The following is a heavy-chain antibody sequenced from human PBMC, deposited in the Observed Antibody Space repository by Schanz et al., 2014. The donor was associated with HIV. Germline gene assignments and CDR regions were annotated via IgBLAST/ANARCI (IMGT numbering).Heavy chain of an antibody. Sequence: EVQLVESGGGLVQPGGSLRLSCAASGFTFSSYWMTWVRQAPGKGLEMVANMNQDGSRKYYVDSVKGRFTISRDNAANSLFLQMNSLRAEDTAVYYCVHDDSDNDGFDMGGQGTMVTVSS. V-gene: IGHV3-7*01. CDR3: VHDDSDNDGFDM. CDR2: MNQDGSRK. J-gene: IGHJ3*02. CDR1: GFTFSSYW. D-gene: IGHD3-22*01.